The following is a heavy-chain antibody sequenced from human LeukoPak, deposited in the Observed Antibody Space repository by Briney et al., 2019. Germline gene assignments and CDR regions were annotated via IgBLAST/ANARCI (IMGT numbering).Heavy chain of an antibody. V-gene: IGHV1-24*01. CDR3: TTDLTYFYDRFRSDY. D-gene: IGHD3-22*01. Sequence: GASVKVSCKVSGYTLTEASIHWVRQAPGKGLEWMGGLDPEDGETIYAQKFQGRVTMTEDTSTDTAYMELNSLRSEDTAVYYCTTDLTYFYDRFRSDYWGQGTLVTVSS. CDR2: LDPEDGET. J-gene: IGHJ4*02. CDR1: GYTLTEAS.